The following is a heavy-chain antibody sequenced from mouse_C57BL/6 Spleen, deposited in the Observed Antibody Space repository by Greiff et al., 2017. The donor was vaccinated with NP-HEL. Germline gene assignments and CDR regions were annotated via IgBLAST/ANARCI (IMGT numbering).Heavy chain of an antibody. D-gene: IGHD1-1*01. CDR2: IYPRSGNT. Sequence: QVQLQQSGAELARPGASVKLSCKASGYTFTSYGISWVKQRPGQGLEWIGEIYPRSGNTYYNEKFKGEATLTADKSSSTAYIELRSLTSEDSAVYFCAKGVYYGSSSVLYCDVWGTGTTVTVSS. V-gene: IGHV1-81*01. J-gene: IGHJ1*03. CDR3: AKGVYYGSSSVLYCDV. CDR1: GYTFTSYG.